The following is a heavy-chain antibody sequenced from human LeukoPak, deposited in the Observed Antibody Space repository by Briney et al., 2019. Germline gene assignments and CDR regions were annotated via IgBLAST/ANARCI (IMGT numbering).Heavy chain of an antibody. D-gene: IGHD2-2*01. Sequence: SETLSLTCTVSGGSISSANHFWSWVRQSPGEGLEWIGYIHYDGRAHYNPSLKSRVSMSLDMSKNQFSLSLSSVTAADTAIYYCAREVITPGDSDGFDLWGQGTMVSVSS. CDR1: GGSISSANHF. J-gene: IGHJ3*01. CDR3: AREVITPGDSDGFDL. V-gene: IGHV4-30-4*08. CDR2: IHYDGRA.